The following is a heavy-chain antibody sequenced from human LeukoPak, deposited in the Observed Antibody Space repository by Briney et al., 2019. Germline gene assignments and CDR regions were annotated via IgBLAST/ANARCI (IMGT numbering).Heavy chain of an antibody. CDR1: GFTFSSFW. V-gene: IGHV3-30*18. CDR3: AKDTGFGESSSWVDY. Sequence: PGGSLRLSCAASGFTFSSFWMSWVRQAPGKGLEWVAVISDDGSKKNYADSVKGRFTISRDNSKNTLYLQMNSPRPEDTAVYYCAKDTGFGESSSWVDYWGQGTLVTVSS. D-gene: IGHD3-10*01. CDR2: ISDDGSKK. J-gene: IGHJ4*02.